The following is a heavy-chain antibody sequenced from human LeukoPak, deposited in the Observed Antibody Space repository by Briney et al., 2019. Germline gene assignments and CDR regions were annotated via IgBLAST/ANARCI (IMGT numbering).Heavy chain of an antibody. V-gene: IGHV4-4*02. D-gene: IGHD4-17*01. CDR3: ARNYGDNNFDY. CDR1: GGSISGTNW. J-gene: IGHJ4*02. Sequence: SETLSLTCAVSGGSISGTNWWCWVRQPPGKGLEWIGEIYHSGSTNYNPSLKNRVTISVDKSKNQFSPKLTSVTAADTAVYYCARNYGDNNFDYWGQGTLVTVSS. CDR2: IYHSGST.